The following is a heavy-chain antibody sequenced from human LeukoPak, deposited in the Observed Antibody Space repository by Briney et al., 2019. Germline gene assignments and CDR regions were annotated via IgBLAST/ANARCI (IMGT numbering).Heavy chain of an antibody. CDR1: GGTFSNYG. CDR3: ATYGGNSDDAFDI. CDR2: IIPTFGTA. D-gene: IGHD4-23*01. V-gene: IGHV1-69*13. Sequence: ASVKVSCKASGGTFSNYGISWVRQAPGQGLEWMGGIIPTFGTANYAQKFQDRVTITADESTTTAYMELSSLRSEDTAVYYCATYGGNSDDAFDIWGQGTMVTVSS. J-gene: IGHJ3*02.